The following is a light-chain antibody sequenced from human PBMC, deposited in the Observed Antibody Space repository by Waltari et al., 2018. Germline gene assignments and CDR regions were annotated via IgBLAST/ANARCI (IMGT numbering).Light chain of an antibody. CDR3: QQRHDWPLN. J-gene: IGKJ4*01. CDR1: QSARSY. V-gene: IGKV3-11*01. CDR2: DAT. Sequence: EILLTQSPVTLSVSPGERATLSCKASQSARSYLAWYQQQPGQAPRLLIYDATNRTSGIPARCGGSGSETDFTLSSSNVEPEDVAVYYCQQRHDWPLNFGGGTKLEIK.